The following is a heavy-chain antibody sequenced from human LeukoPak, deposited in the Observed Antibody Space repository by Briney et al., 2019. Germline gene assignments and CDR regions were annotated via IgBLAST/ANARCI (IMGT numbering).Heavy chain of an antibody. Sequence: PSETLSLTLAVSGFSINSGYYLGWVRRAPGKGLEWIASIYHSGSTYYNPSLKSRVTISVDTSKNQFSLKLSSVTAADTAVYYCVRVTQGVLLWWGQGTLVTVSS. V-gene: IGHV4-38-2*01. CDR2: IYHSGST. J-gene: IGHJ4*02. D-gene: IGHD2-21*01. CDR3: VRVTQGVLLW. CDR1: GFSINSGYY.